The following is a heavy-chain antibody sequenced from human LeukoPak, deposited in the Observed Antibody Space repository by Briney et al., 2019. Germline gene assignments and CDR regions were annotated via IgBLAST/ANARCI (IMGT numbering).Heavy chain of an antibody. CDR1: GFAFSSYG. CDR3: AKQRPYYGSGSSLYFDY. CDR2: ISYDGSNK. J-gene: IGHJ4*02. Sequence: GRSLRLSCAASGFAFSSYGMHWVRQAPGKGLEWVAVISYDGSNKYYADSVKGRFTISRDNPKNTLYLQMNSLRAEDTAVYYCAKQRPYYGSGSSLYFDYWGQGTLVTVSS. V-gene: IGHV3-30*18. D-gene: IGHD3-10*01.